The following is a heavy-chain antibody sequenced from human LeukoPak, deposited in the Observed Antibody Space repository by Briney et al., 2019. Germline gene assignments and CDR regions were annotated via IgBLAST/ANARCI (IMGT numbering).Heavy chain of an antibody. D-gene: IGHD3-16*01. CDR2: INHSGST. CDR3: ARGPTYYFDY. J-gene: IGHJ4*02. V-gene: IGHV4-34*01. Sequence: SETLSLTCAVYGGSFSGYYWSWIRQPPGKGLEWIGEINHSGSTNYNPSLKSRVTISVDTSKNQFSLKLSSVTAADTAVYYCARGPTYYFDYWGQGALVAVSS. CDR1: GGSFSGYY.